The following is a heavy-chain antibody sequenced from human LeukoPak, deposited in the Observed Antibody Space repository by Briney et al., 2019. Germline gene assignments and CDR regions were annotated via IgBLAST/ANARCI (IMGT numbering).Heavy chain of an antibody. V-gene: IGHV3-23*01. CDR3: ARRFRDVVEIPAPDY. D-gene: IGHD2-2*01. CDR2: ILAGGTT. Sequence: PGGSLRLSCAASGFTFTSYAMNWVRQARGKGLEWVSAILAGGTTYYADSVKGRFTISRDNSKNTLYLQMNSLRAEDTAMYYCARRFRDVVEIPAPDYWGQGTLVTVSS. J-gene: IGHJ4*02. CDR1: GFTFTSYA.